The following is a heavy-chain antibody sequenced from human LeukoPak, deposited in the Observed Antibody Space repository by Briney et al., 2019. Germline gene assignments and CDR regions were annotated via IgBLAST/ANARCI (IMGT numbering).Heavy chain of an antibody. V-gene: IGHV1-46*01. CDR3: ARDGAVIATGDEDYLDY. J-gene: IGHJ4*01. CDR1: GYTFTNYY. D-gene: IGHD2-21*01. CDR2: IDPSGGST. Sequence: ASVNVSCKASGYTFTNYYLHWVRQVPGQGLEWMGLIDPSGGSTTHAQNFQGRLMLTWDTSATTVYMQLSSLTSDDTAVYYCARDGAVIATGDEDYLDYWGHGTLVTVSS.